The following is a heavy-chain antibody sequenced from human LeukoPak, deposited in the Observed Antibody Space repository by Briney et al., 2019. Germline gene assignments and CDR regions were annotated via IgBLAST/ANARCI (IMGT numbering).Heavy chain of an antibody. J-gene: IGHJ4*02. CDR3: ATPPRYSGYDLVY. Sequence: ASVKVSCKVSGYTLTELSMHWVRQAPGKGLEWMGGFDPEDGGTIYAQKFQGRVTMTEDTSTDTAYMELSSLRSEDTAVYYCATPPRYSGYDLVYWGQGTLVTVSS. D-gene: IGHD5-12*01. CDR1: GYTLTELS. V-gene: IGHV1-24*01. CDR2: FDPEDGGT.